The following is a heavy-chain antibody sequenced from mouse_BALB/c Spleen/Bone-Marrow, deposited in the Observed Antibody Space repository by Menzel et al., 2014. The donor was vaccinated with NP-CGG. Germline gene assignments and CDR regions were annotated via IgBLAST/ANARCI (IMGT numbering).Heavy chain of an antibody. V-gene: IGHV5-17*02. CDR2: ISSGSSTI. Sequence: EVKLMESGGGLVQPGGSRKLSCAASGFTFSSFGMHWVRQAPEKGLEWVAYISSGSSTIFYADTVKGRFTVSRDNPKNTLFLQTTSLRSEDTAMYFCTRGGNWDDFDSWGQGTTLTVSS. J-gene: IGHJ2*01. CDR1: GFTFSSFG. D-gene: IGHD4-1*01. CDR3: TRGGNWDDFDS.